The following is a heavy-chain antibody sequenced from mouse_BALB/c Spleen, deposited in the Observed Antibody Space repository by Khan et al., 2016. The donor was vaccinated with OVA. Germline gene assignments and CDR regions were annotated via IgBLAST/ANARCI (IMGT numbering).Heavy chain of an antibody. CDR2: ISTYYGDA. CDR3: ARWGGGDRFVY. Sequence: QVRLQQSGAELVRPGVSVKISCKGSGYTFTDFTMPWVKQSHAKSLEWIGVISTYYGDATYNQKFKGKATMTVDKSSSTAYKELARPTSEDSDIFYCARWGGGDRFVYWGQGTLVTVSA. J-gene: IGHJ3*01. CDR1: GYTFTDFT. V-gene: IGHV1S137*01.